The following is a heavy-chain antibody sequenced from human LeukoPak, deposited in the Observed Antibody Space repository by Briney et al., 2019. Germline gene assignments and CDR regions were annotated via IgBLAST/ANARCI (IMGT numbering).Heavy chain of an antibody. D-gene: IGHD3-16*01. J-gene: IGHJ5*02. CDR3: PKEGGVGP. Sequence: GGSLRLSCVASGFSFSLYSMNWVRQAPGKGLEWVSTISGDSSGNYIDYADSVKSRFTISRDNAKNSVFLQMNGLRDDDTAVIYCPKEGGVGPWGQGTLASVPS. V-gene: IGHV3-21*01. CDR2: ISGDSSGNYI. CDR1: GFSFSLYS.